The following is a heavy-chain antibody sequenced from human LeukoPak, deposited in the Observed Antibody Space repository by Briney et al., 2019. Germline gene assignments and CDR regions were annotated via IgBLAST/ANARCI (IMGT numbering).Heavy chain of an antibody. CDR3: ARIRLDGFWLDP. CDR1: GVTFSPHS. V-gene: IGHV3-48*04. Sequence: PRGSLRLSCVASGVTFSPHSMIWVRQAPGKGLYCVSYISSDSGTIYHADSVKGRFTISRDNAKDSLYLQMNSLRVDDTAVYYCARIRLDGFWLDPWGQGTLVTVSS. J-gene: IGHJ5*02. CDR2: ISSDSGTI. D-gene: IGHD2-2*03.